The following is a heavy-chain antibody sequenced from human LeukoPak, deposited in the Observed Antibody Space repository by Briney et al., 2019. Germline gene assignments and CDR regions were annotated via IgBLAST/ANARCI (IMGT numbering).Heavy chain of an antibody. V-gene: IGHV4-59*08. D-gene: IGHD6-25*01. CDR2: IYYSGST. CDR3: ATSMGIAARAFDY. Sequence: SETLSLTCTVSGGSISSYYWSWIRQPPGKGLEWIGYIYYSGSTNYNPSLKSRVTISVDTSKNQFSLKLGSVTAADTAVYYCATSMGIAARAFDYWGQGTLVTVSS. J-gene: IGHJ4*02. CDR1: GGSISSYY.